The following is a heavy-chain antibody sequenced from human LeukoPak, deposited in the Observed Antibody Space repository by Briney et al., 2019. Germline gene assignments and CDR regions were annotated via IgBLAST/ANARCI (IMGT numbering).Heavy chain of an antibody. CDR2: IYYSGST. V-gene: IGHV4-59*01. Sequence: SETLSLTCTVSGGSISSYYWGWIRQPPGKGLEWIGYIYYSGSTNYNPSLKSRVTISVDTSKNQFSLKLSSVTAADTAVYYCARDRHTYCSGGSCYVSAPEGAFDIWGQGTMVTVSS. CDR1: GGSISSYY. J-gene: IGHJ3*02. D-gene: IGHD2-15*01. CDR3: ARDRHTYCSGGSCYVSAPEGAFDI.